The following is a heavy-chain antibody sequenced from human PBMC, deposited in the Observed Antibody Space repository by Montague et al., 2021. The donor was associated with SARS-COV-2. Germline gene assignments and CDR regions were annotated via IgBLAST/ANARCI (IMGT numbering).Heavy chain of an antibody. CDR2: INHGGST. V-gene: IGHV4-34*01. Sequence: TLSLTCAVHGTSFSGYYWNWIRQPPGKGLEWIGEINHGGSTKYSPSLESRLTISADTSKNQFSLKLTSVAAADTAVYYCARLRDGVVPSPILGVGPYYSYYYMDVWGRGTTVTVSS. CDR1: GTSFSGYY. J-gene: IGHJ6*03. CDR3: ARLRDGVVPSPILGVGPYYSYYYMDV. D-gene: IGHD3-10*01.